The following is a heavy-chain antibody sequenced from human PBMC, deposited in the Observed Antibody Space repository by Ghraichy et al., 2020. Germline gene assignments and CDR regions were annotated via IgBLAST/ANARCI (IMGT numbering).Heavy chain of an antibody. J-gene: IGHJ4*02. CDR1: GGSFSGYY. V-gene: IGHV4-34*01. Sequence: SETLSLTCAVYGGSFSGYYWSWIRQPPGKGLEWIGEINHSGSTNYNPSLKSRVTISVDTSKNQFSLKLSSVTAADTAVYYCARLHPPHSSSSRIDYWGQGTLVTVSS. CDR3: ARLHPPHSSSSRIDY. D-gene: IGHD6-6*01. CDR2: INHSGST.